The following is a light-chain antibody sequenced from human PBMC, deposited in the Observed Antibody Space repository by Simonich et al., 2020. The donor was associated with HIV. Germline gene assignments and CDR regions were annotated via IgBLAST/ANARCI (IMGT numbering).Light chain of an antibody. J-gene: IGKJ3*01. CDR2: DAS. CDR3: QQYGSSPFT. Sequence: EIVLTQSPGTLSFSPGERATLSCRASQSVSSYLAWYQQKPGQAPRLLIFDASSRATGTPDRFSGSGSGTDFTLTISRLEPEDFAVYYCQQYGSSPFTFGPGTKVDIK. V-gene: IGKV3-20*01. CDR1: QSVSSY.